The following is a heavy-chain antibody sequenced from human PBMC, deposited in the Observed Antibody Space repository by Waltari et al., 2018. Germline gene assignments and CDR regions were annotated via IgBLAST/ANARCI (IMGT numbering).Heavy chain of an antibody. CDR1: GYTFTSYG. Sequence: QVQLVQSGAEVKKPGASVKVSCKASGYTFTSYGISWVRQAPGKGLEWMGWISAYNGNTNYAKKLQGRITMTTNTSTSTAYMELRSLRSDDTAVYYCARGPLDIVATSYYFDYWGQGTLVTVSS. CDR3: ARGPLDIVATSYYFDY. D-gene: IGHD5-12*01. V-gene: IGHV1-18*01. CDR2: ISAYNGNT. J-gene: IGHJ4*02.